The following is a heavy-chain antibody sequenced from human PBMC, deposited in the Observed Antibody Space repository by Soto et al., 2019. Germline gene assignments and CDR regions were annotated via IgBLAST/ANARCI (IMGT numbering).Heavy chain of an antibody. D-gene: IGHD3-22*01. CDR2: IYHTGNP. CDR3: ARDYYDSSDYTTNWFDH. CDR1: CFSIRNISDY. J-gene: IGHJ5*02. V-gene: IGHV4-39*01. Sequence: SETLFLPYTIPCFSIRNISDYWAWIRQPPGKGLEWIGSIYHTGNPYYNPSLRSRVTISVDTSKNQFSLKLTSVTAADTAVYYCARDYYDSSDYTTNWFDHWGQGTLVS.